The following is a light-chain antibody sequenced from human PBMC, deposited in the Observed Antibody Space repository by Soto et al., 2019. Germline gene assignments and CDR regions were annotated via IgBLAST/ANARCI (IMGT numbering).Light chain of an antibody. Sequence: EIVLTQSPGTLSLSPGERATLSFRASQSVTSSYLAWYQHKPGQAPRLLIYAASSRATGIPDRFSGSGSGTDFTLTISRLEPEDFGVYYCQQYGSSPFGPGTKVDIK. V-gene: IGKV3-20*01. CDR1: QSVTSSY. J-gene: IGKJ3*01. CDR3: QQYGSSP. CDR2: AAS.